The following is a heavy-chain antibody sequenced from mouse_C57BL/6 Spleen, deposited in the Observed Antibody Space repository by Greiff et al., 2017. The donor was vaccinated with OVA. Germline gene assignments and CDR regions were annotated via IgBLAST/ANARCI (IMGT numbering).Heavy chain of an antibody. V-gene: IGHV3-6*01. J-gene: IGHJ2*01. CDR1: GYSITSGYY. D-gene: IGHD1-1*01. Sequence: DVKLQESGPGLVKPSQSLSLTCSVTGYSITSGYYWNWIRQFPGNKLEWMGYISYDGSNNYNPSLKNRISITRDTSKNQFFLKLNSVTTEDTATYYCARGALYGSPDYWGQGTTLTVSS. CDR3: ARGALYGSPDY. CDR2: ISYDGSN.